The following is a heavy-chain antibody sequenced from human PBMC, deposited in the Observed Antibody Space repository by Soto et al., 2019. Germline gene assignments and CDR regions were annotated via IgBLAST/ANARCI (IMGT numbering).Heavy chain of an antibody. CDR2: ISGYNGKT. V-gene: IGHV1-18*01. CDR1: GYTFTSYG. Sequence: QVQLVQSGAAVKKPGASVKVSCKASGYTFTSYGVTWVRQAPGQGLEWMGWISGYNGKTNYAQKVQGRVTMTTDTSKSTAYMELRSLRSDDTAVYYCARVRDSSGYYYGDYYYGMDIWGQGTTVTVSS. CDR3: ARVRDSSGYYYGDYYYGMDI. J-gene: IGHJ6*02. D-gene: IGHD3-22*01.